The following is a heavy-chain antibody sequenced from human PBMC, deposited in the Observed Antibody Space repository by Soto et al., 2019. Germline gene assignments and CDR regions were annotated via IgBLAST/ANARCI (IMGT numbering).Heavy chain of an antibody. Sequence: SETLSLTCTVSGDSMTTVGYYWTWIRQHPGQGLEWIGFISYSGSTYYSSSLKGRVAISADTSKNQFSLKLNSVTAADTAVYYCTRGDYWGQGTLVTVSS. CDR1: GDSMTTVGYY. CDR2: ISYSGST. V-gene: IGHV4-31*03. CDR3: TRGDY. J-gene: IGHJ4*02.